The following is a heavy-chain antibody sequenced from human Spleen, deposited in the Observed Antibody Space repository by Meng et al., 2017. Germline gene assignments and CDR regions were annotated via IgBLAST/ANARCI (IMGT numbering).Heavy chain of an antibody. CDR1: GGSISSSNW. CDR3: ARGGRSGWTRRYFDL. CDR2: IYHSGST. J-gene: IGHJ2*01. D-gene: IGHD6-19*01. Sequence: QVQLEESRPGLVKPSVALSLTCAVAGGSISSSNWWSWVRQPPGKGLEWIGEIYHSGSTNYNPSLKSRVTISVDKSKNQFSLKLSSVTAADTAVYYCARGGRSGWTRRYFDLWGRGTLVTVSS. V-gene: IGHV4-4*02.